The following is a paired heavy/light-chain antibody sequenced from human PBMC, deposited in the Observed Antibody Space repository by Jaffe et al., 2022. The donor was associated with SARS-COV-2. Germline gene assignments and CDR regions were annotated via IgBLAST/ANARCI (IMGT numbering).Heavy chain of an antibody. CDR1: GYRFTGYW. Sequence: EMQLVQSGAEVKKPGESLKISCKASGYRFTGYWIGWVRQMSGKGLEWMGIIYPDDSDIRYSPSLQGQVIISVDKSTTTAYLQWSSLKASDTAMYYCASLTAPAYGMDVWGQGTTVIVSS. J-gene: IGHJ6*02. CDR3: ASLTAPAYGMDV. D-gene: IGHD7-27*01. V-gene: IGHV5-51*01. CDR2: IYPDDSDI.
Light chain of an antibody. J-gene: IGKJ1*01. V-gene: IGKV1-16*01. CDR2: AAS. CDR3: QQYHTYPPT. Sequence: DIQVTQSPSSLSASVGDRVTITCRASQGIGYNLAWLQQKPGKAPESLIYAASTLRSGVPSRFSGSGSGTDFTLIISSLQPGDFATYYCQQYHTYPPTFGQGTKVEVK. CDR1: QGIGYN.